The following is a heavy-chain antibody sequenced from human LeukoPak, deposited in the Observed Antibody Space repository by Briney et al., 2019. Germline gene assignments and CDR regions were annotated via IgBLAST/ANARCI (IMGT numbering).Heavy chain of an antibody. CDR1: GLTFNSHW. D-gene: IGHD3-16*01. CDR3: VTGGGAY. Sequence: PGGSLRLSCAATGLTFNSHWMSWVRQAPGKGLEWVAMINEDGSEKNYVDSVKGLFTISRENAKNSLYLQMNNLRAEDMGVYYCVTGGGAYWGQGTLVTVS. CDR2: INEDGSEK. J-gene: IGHJ4*02. V-gene: IGHV3-7*01.